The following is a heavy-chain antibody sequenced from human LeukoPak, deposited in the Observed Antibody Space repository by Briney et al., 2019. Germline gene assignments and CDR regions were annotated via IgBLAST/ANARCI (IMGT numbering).Heavy chain of an antibody. CDR3: ARGSRPGVVNHDACDI. CDR2: INPNSGGT. J-gene: IGHJ3*02. D-gene: IGHD3-3*01. V-gene: IGHV1-2*02. Sequence: ASVKVSCKVSGYTFTGYYIHWVRQAPGQGLEWMGWINPNSGGTNYAQKFQGRVTMTRDTSISTAYMELSSLRSDDTAVYYCARGSRPGVVNHDACDIRGQGTMVTVSS. CDR1: GYTFTGYY.